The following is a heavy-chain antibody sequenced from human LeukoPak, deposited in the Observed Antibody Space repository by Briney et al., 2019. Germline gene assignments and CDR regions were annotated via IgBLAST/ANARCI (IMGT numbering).Heavy chain of an antibody. Sequence: SETLSLTCTVSGGSISSYYWSWIRQPPGKGLEWIGYIYYSGSTNYNPSLKSRVTISVDTSKNQFSLKLSSVTAADTAVYHCARGLVPVDYWGQGTLVTVSS. CDR2: IYYSGST. D-gene: IGHD6-19*01. V-gene: IGHV4-59*01. J-gene: IGHJ4*02. CDR1: GGSISSYY. CDR3: ARGLVPVDY.